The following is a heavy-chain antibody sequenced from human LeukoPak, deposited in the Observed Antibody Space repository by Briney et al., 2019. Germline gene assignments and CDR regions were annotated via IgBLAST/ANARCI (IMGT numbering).Heavy chain of an antibody. Sequence: SSETLSLTCTVSGGSISSYYWSWIQQPPGKGLEWIGYIYYSGSTNYNPSLKSRVTISVDTSKNQFSLKLSSVTAADTAVYYCARRGAGHYYYYGMDVWGQGTTVTVSS. J-gene: IGHJ6*02. CDR3: ARRGAGHYYYYGMDV. V-gene: IGHV4-59*01. CDR2: IYYSGST. D-gene: IGHD3-10*01. CDR1: GGSISSYY.